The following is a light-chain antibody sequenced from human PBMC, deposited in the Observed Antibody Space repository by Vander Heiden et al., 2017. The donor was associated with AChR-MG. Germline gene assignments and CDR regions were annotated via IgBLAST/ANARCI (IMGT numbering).Light chain of an antibody. CDR3: AAWDDSLSVVV. CDR1: SSNIGSNY. CDR2: RNN. V-gene: IGLV1-47*01. Sequence: QSVLTQPPSASGTPGQRVTISCSGSSSNIGSNYVYWYQHLPGTAPKLLIYRNNRRPSGVPDRFSGSKSGTSASLAISGLRSEDEADYYCAAWDDSLSVVVFGGGTKLTVL. J-gene: IGLJ2*01.